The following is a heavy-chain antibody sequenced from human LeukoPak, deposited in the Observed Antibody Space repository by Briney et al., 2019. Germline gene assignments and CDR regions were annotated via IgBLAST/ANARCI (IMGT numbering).Heavy chain of an antibody. CDR1: GFTFSIYS. CDR2: ISNSSSTI. Sequence: GGSLRLSCAASGFTFSIYSMNWVRQAPGKGLEWVSYISNSSSTIYYADSVKGRFTISRDNAKNSLYLQMNSLRVEDTALYYCARDGDGRGEDFDYWGQGILVTVSS. D-gene: IGHD4-17*01. V-gene: IGHV3-48*01. CDR3: ARDGDGRGEDFDY. J-gene: IGHJ4*02.